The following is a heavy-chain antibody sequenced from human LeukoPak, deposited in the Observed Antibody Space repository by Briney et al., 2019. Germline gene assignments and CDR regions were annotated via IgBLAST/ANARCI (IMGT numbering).Heavy chain of an antibody. CDR3: TSVAAAGQIDY. CDR2: IKSKTDGVTT. D-gene: IGHD6-13*01. CDR1: GFTFSNAW. Sequence: PGGSLRLSCAASGFTFSNAWMSWVRQAPGKGLEWVGRIKSKTDGVTTDYAAPVKGRFTISRDDSKNTLYLQMNSLKTEDTAVYYCTSVAAAGQIDYWGQGTLVTVSS. J-gene: IGHJ4*02. V-gene: IGHV3-15*01.